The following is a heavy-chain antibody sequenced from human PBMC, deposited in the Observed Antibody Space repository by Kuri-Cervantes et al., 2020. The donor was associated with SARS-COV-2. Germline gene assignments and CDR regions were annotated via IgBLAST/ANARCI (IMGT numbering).Heavy chain of an antibody. J-gene: IGHJ6*03. Sequence: ECMTPSCVLSSSSISSISYWGWIRQAPGKGREWIVSIYHDWTTYPNPSLKSPVTISIHTSKKQYYLRRNSVTATDTALYFCARQIRASRPDRQYYIDVWGKGTTVTVSS. CDR3: ARQIRASRPDRQYYIDV. D-gene: IGHD6-6*01. V-gene: IGHV4-38-2*01. CDR2: IYHDWTT. CDR1: SSSISSISY.